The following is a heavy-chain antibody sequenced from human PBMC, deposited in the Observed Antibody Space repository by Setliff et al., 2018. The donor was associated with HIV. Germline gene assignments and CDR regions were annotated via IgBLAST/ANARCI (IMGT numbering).Heavy chain of an antibody. Sequence: PSETLSLTCAVSGGSISSYYWSWIRKSPVKGLEWNGYIYHSGITSYNPSLKSRVTMSMDMSKNLFSLNLSSVTAADLAVYYCARIAWKQGAVGSCCDYWGQGVLVTVSS. D-gene: IGHD3-10*01. V-gene: IGHV4-59*01. CDR3: ARIAWKQGAVGSCCDY. CDR1: GGSISSYY. CDR2: IYHSGIT. J-gene: IGHJ4*02.